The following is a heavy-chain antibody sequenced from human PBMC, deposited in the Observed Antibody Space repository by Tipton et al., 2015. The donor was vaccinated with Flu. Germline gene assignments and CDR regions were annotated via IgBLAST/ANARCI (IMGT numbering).Heavy chain of an antibody. V-gene: IGHV4-59*08. J-gene: IGHJ3*01. CDR3: ARHWAGGAERYTFDL. D-gene: IGHD2-8*02. CDR2: IYYIGNT. CDR1: GRSITSYY. Sequence: TLSLTCTVSGRSITSYYWSWIRQPPGKRLEWIGYIYYIGNTNYNPSLKSRVTMSLDTSKNQFSLKLDSVTAADTAVYYCARHWAGGAERYTFDLWDHGTMVTVSS.